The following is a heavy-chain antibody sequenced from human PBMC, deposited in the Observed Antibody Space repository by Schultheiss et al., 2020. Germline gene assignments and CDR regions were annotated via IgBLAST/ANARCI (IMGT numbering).Heavy chain of an antibody. D-gene: IGHD1-26*01. J-gene: IGHJ5*02. V-gene: IGHV4-61*08. Sequence: SETLSLTCTVSGGSISSGGYYWSWIRQHPGKGLEWIGYIYYSGSTNYNPSLKSRVTISVDTSKNQFSLKLSSVTAADTAVYYCARGPFRPARIVGATSNWFDPWGQGTLVTVSS. CDR2: IYYSGST. CDR1: GGSISSGGYY. CDR3: ARGPFRPARIVGATSNWFDP.